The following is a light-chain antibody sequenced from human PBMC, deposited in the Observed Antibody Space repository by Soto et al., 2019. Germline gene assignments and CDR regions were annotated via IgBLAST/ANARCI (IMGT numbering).Light chain of an antibody. J-gene: IGKJ4*01. CDR3: QQYNAWPLT. Sequence: IVLTQSPATLSVSPGETATLSCRASQSVSSNLAWYRHKPGQPPRLLIFGTSARATGIPARFSGSGSATEFTLTINGLQSEDFAVYYCQQYNAWPLTFGGGTKVEIK. CDR2: GTS. CDR1: QSVSSN. V-gene: IGKV3-15*01.